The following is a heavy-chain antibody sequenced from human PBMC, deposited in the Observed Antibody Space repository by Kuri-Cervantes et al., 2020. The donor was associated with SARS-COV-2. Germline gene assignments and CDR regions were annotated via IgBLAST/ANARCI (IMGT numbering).Heavy chain of an antibody. CDR3: ARGRITIFGVADNWFDP. CDR1: GGSISSGDYY. V-gene: IGHV4-30-4*08. D-gene: IGHD3-3*01. Sequence: LRLSCTVSGGSISSGDYYWSWIRQPPGKGLEWIGYIYYSGSTYYNPSLKSRVTISVDTSKNQFSLKLSSVTAADTAVYYCARGRITIFGVADNWFDPWGQGTLVTVSS. CDR2: IYYSGST. J-gene: IGHJ5*02.